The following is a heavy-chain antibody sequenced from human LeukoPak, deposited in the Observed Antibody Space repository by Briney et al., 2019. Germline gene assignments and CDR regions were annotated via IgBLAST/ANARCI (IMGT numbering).Heavy chain of an antibody. J-gene: IGHJ3*02. V-gene: IGHV3-30*02. CDR3: AKDERFLEWLWFGAFDI. CDR2: IRYDGSNK. D-gene: IGHD3-3*01. Sequence: GGSLRLSCAASGLTFSSYGMHWVRQAPGKGLEWVAFIRYDGSNKYYADSVKGRFTISRDNSKNTLYLQMNSLRAEDTAVYYCAKDERFLEWLWFGAFDIWGQGTMVTVSS. CDR1: GLTFSSYG.